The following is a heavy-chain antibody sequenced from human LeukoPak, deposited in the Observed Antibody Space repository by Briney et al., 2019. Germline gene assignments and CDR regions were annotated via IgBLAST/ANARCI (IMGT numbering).Heavy chain of an antibody. CDR3: AKDRDSSGYYWDY. D-gene: IGHD3-22*01. CDR2: IGGGGSDT. Sequence: GGSLRLSCAVAGFNFWNTGMSWVRQAPGKGLEWVSAIGGGGSDTKYTDSVKGRFTILRDISKNTLYLQMNSLRAEDTAVYYCAKDRDSSGYYWDYWGQGTLVTVSS. J-gene: IGHJ4*02. CDR1: GFNFWNTG. V-gene: IGHV3-23*01.